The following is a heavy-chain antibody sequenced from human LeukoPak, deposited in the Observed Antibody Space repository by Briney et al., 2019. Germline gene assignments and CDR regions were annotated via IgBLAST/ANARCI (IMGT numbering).Heavy chain of an antibody. D-gene: IGHD2-2*01. CDR2: IYSGGST. CDR1: GFTVSSNY. J-gene: IGHJ4*02. Sequence: GGSLRLSCAASGFTVSSNYLSWVRQAPGKGLEWVSVIYSGGSTYYADSVKGRFTISRDNSKNTLYLQMNSLRAEDTAVYYCARLGRGSIVVVPAAISYFDYWGQGTLVTVSS. CDR3: ARLGRGSIVVVPAAISYFDY. V-gene: IGHV3-53*01.